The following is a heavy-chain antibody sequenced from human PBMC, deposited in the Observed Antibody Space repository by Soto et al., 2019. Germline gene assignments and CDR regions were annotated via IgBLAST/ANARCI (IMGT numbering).Heavy chain of an antibody. V-gene: IGHV1-46*01. CDR2: INPSGGST. CDR1: GYTFTSYY. Sequence: GASVKVSCKASGYTFTSYYMHWVRQAPGQGLEWMGIINPSGGSTSYAQKFQGRVTMTRDTSTSTVYMELSSLRSEDTAVYYCARKKGINYYGSGSYYNPYGHYGMDVWG. J-gene: IGHJ6*02. CDR3: ARKKGINYYGSGSYYNPYGHYGMDV. D-gene: IGHD3-10*01.